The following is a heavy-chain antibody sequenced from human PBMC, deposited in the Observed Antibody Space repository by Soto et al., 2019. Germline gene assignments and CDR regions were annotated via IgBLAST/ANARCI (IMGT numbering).Heavy chain of an antibody. CDR2: MTPNSGNT. Sequence: QVQLVQSGAEVKKPGASVKVSCKASGYSFIVYDINWVRQATGQGLEWMGWMTPNSGNTGYAQKFQDRVTLTRDTAIGTAYMELSSLKSEDTAVYYCARNPYSSGLFDPWGQGTLVTVSS. CDR1: GYSFIVYD. CDR3: ARNPYSSGLFDP. D-gene: IGHD6-19*01. J-gene: IGHJ5*02. V-gene: IGHV1-8*01.